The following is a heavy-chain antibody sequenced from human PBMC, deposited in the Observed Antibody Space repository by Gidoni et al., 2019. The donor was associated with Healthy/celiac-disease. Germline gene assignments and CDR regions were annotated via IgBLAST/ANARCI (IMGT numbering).Heavy chain of an antibody. J-gene: IGHJ5*02. V-gene: IGHV3-23*01. D-gene: IGHD6-13*01. CDR3: AKTLTLIAAAANWFDP. CDR2: GSGGST. Sequence: GSGGSTYYADSVKGRFTISRDNSKNTLYLQMNSLRAEDTAVYYCAKTLTLIAAAANWFDPWGQGTLVTVSS.